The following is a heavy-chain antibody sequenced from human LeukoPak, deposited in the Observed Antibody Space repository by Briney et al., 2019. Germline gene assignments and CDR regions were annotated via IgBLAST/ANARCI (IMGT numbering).Heavy chain of an antibody. CDR2: ISGYNGTT. D-gene: IGHD6-13*01. CDR1: GYTFNSHG. CDR3: AADHGSSWYGAFDI. V-gene: IGHV1-18*01. J-gene: IGHJ3*02. Sequence: ASLKVSCKASGYTFNSHGISWVRQAPGQGLQWMGWISGYNGTTNYAQNLQGRVTMTTDTSTSTAYMELRSLRSDDTAVYYCAADHGSSWYGAFDIWGQGTMVTVSS.